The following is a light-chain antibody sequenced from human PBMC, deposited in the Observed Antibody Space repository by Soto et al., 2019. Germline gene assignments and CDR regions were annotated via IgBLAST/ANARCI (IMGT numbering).Light chain of an antibody. Sequence: EIVMTQSPATLSVSPGERATLSCRASQSVTSNLAWYQQKPGRAPRLLIYGASTRATGIPARFSGSGSGTEFTLTISNLQSEDFAVYYCQQYGSSPLTFGGGTKVDIK. J-gene: IGKJ4*01. CDR1: QSVTSN. V-gene: IGKV3-15*01. CDR2: GAS. CDR3: QQYGSSPLT.